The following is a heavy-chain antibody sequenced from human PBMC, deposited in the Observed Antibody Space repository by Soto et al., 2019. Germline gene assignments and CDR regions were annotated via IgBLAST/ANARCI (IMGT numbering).Heavy chain of an antibody. J-gene: IGHJ5*02. CDR1: GYTFTSYD. Sequence: QVQLVQSGAEVKKPGASVKVSCKASGYTFTSYDINWVRQATGQGLEWMGWMNPNSGNTGYAQKFQGRVTMTRNTSISTPYMELSSLRSEDTAVYYCARVGCSSTSCPNWFDPWGQGTLVTVSS. CDR3: ARVGCSSTSCPNWFDP. D-gene: IGHD2-2*01. V-gene: IGHV1-8*01. CDR2: MNPNSGNT.